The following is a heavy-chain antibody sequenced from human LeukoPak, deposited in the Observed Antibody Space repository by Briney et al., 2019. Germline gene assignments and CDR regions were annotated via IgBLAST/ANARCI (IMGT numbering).Heavy chain of an antibody. Sequence: SETLSLTCAVYGGSFSGYYWSWIRQPPGKGLEWIGEINHSGSTNYNPSLKSRVTISVVTSKNQFSLKLSSVTAADTAVYYCASLIYSRYYYGMDVWGQGTTVTVSS. CDR1: GGSFSGYY. J-gene: IGHJ6*02. D-gene: IGHD2-21*01. V-gene: IGHV4-34*01. CDR2: INHSGST. CDR3: ASLIYSRYYYGMDV.